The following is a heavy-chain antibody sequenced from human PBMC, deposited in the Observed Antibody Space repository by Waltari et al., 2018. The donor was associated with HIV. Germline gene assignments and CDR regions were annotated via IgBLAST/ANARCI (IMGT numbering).Heavy chain of an antibody. J-gene: IGHJ6*02. CDR1: GGTVSSSD. Sequence: QVQLVQSGAEVKKPGSSVKVSCNASGGTVSSSDISWVQQAPGQGLEWMGAISPLFGEANYAQKFQGRLTITADESTSTAYMELSSLRSEDTAVYYCARVPDRSGYQRYAMDVWGQGTTVTVS. CDR3: ARVPDRSGYQRYAMDV. V-gene: IGHV1-69*01. CDR2: ISPLFGEA. D-gene: IGHD3-22*01.